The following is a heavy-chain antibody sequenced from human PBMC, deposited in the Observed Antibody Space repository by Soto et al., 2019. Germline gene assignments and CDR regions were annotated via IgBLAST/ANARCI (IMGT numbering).Heavy chain of an antibody. Sequence: WASVKVSCKASGGTFSSYAISWVRQAPGQGLEWMGGIIPIFGTANYAQKFQGRVTITADESTSTAYMELSSLRSEDTAVYYCARERFRGGPIPSGMDVWGQGTTVTV. CDR2: IIPIFGTA. CDR3: ARERFRGGPIPSGMDV. CDR1: GGTFSSYA. V-gene: IGHV1-69*13. D-gene: IGHD3-16*01. J-gene: IGHJ6*02.